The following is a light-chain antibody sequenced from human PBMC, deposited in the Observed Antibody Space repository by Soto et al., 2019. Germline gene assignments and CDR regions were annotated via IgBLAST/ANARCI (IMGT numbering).Light chain of an antibody. CDR2: GAS. V-gene: IGKV3-20*01. Sequence: EIGLTQSPGTLSLSPGERATLSCRASQSVSSSYLAWYQQKPGQAPRLLIYGASSRATGIPDRFSGSGSGTDFTLTISRLEPEDFAVYYCQQYGSPGVTFGPGTKVDIK. CDR1: QSVSSSY. J-gene: IGKJ3*01. CDR3: QQYGSPGVT.